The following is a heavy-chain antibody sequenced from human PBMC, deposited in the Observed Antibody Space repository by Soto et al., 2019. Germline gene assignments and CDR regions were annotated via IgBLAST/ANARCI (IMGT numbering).Heavy chain of an antibody. CDR2: IYSGGST. J-gene: IGHJ6*02. V-gene: IGHV3-53*01. CDR3: ARDRGLRIAARKVYYYYGIDV. CDR1: GFTVSSNY. Sequence: GGSLRLSCAASGFTVSSNYMSWVRQAPGKGLEWVSVIYSGGSTYYADSVKGRFTISRDNSKNTLYLQMNSLRAEDTAVYYCARDRGLRIAARKVYYYYGIDVWGQGTTVTFYS. D-gene: IGHD6-6*01.